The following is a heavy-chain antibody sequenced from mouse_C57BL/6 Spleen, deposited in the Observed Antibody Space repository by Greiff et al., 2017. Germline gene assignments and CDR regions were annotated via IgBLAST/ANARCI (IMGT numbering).Heavy chain of an antibody. CDR1: GYTFTSYT. J-gene: IGHJ2*01. V-gene: IGHV1-4*01. CDR3: ARNENYYCDY. CDR2: INPSSGYP. Sequence: VKLVESGAELARPGASVKMSCTASGYTFTSYTMHWVKQRPGQGLEWIGYINPSSGYPKSNQKFKNKVTLAADNASITAYMQLISRTSEDSAVYYCARNENYYCDYWGQGTTLTVSS.